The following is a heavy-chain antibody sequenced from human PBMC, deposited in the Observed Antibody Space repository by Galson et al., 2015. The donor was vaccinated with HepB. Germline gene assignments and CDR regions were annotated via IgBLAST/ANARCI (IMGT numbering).Heavy chain of an antibody. J-gene: IGHJ3*02. V-gene: IGHV3-9*01. Sequence: SLRLSCAASGFTFDDYAMHWVRQAPGKGLEWVSGISWNSGSIGYADSVKGRFTISRDNAKNSLYLQMNSLRAEDTALYYCAKDMSRGKWLLDAFDIWGQGTMVTVSS. CDR2: ISWNSGSI. D-gene: IGHD3-22*01. CDR1: GFTFDDYA. CDR3: AKDMSRGKWLLDAFDI.